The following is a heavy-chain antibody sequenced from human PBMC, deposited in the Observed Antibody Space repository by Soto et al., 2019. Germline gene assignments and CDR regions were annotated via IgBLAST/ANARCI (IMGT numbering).Heavy chain of an antibody. D-gene: IGHD1-26*01. Sequence: PSETLSLTCTVSGGSISSGDYYWSWIRQPPGKGLEWIGYIYYSGSTYYNPSLKSRVTISVDTSKNQFSLKLSSVTAEDSAVYYCARPAPYCQGATCQTSGDYWGQGTLVTVSS. J-gene: IGHJ4*02. V-gene: IGHV4-30-4*01. CDR3: ARPAPYCQGATCQTSGDY. CDR2: IYYSGST. CDR1: GGSISSGDYY.